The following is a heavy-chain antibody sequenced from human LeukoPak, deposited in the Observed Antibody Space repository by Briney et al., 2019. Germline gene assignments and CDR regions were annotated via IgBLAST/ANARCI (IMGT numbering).Heavy chain of an antibody. V-gene: IGHV1-69*13. CDR3: ARDREMATIPNSAFDI. CDR2: VIPIFGTA. Sequence: SVKVSCKASGGAFSSYAISWVRQAPGQGLEWMGGVIPIFGTANYAQKFQGRVTITADESTSTAYMELSSLRSEDTAVYYCARDREMATIPNSAFDIWGQGTMVTVSS. D-gene: IGHD5-24*01. J-gene: IGHJ3*02. CDR1: GGAFSSYA.